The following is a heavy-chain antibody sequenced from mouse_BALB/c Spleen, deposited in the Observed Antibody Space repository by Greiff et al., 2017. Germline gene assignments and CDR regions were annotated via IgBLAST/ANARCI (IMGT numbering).Heavy chain of an antibody. CDR3: ARYPYGNYAAMDY. CDR1: GDSITSGY. J-gene: IGHJ4*01. D-gene: IGHD2-1*01. Sequence: EVKLMESGPSLVKPSQTLSLTCSVTGDSITSGYWNWIRKFPGNKLEYMGYISYSGSTYYNPSLKSRISITRDTSKNQYYLQLNSVTTEDTATYYCARYPYGNYAAMDYWGQGTSVTVSS. CDR2: ISYSGST. V-gene: IGHV3-8*02.